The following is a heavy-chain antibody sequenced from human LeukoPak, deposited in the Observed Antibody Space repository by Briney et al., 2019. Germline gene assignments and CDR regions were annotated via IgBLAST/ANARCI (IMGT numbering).Heavy chain of an antibody. D-gene: IGHD1-20*01. CDR1: GGSISSYY. J-gene: IGHJ4*02. CDR3: ARRSRITGTDY. Sequence: SETLSLTCTVSGGSISSYYWSWIRQPPGKGLEWIGSIYYSGSTYYNQSLKSRVTISVDTSKNQFSLKLSSVTAADTAVYYCARRSRITGTDYWGQGTLVTVSS. CDR2: IYYSGST. V-gene: IGHV4-59*05.